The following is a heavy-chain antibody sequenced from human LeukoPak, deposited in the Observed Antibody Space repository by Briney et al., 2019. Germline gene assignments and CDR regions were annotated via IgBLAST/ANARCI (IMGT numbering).Heavy chain of an antibody. CDR1: LCTFSSYT. D-gene: IGHD3-16*01. CDR3: ATGGSYGPYDY. J-gene: IGHJ4*02. V-gene: IGHV3-64D*06. CDR2: ISSNGGST. Sequence: GGSLRLSCSASLCTFSSYTMHSIRQAPGEGLESVSAISSNGGSTYYADSVKGRFTISRDNSKNTLYLQMSSLRVEDTAVYYCATGGSYGPYDYWGQGTLVTVSS.